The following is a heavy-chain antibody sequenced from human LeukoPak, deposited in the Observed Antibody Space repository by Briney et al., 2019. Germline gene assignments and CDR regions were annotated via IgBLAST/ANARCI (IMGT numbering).Heavy chain of an antibody. CDR1: GGSFSGYY. Sequence: SETLSLTCAVYGGSFSGYYWSWIRQPPGKGLEWIGEINHSGSTNYNPSLKSRVTISVDTSKNQFSLKLSSVTAADTAVYYCARGYYGDYFYHYHYYYMDVWGKGTTVTVSS. CDR3: ARGYYGDYFYHYHYYYMDV. CDR2: INHSGST. J-gene: IGHJ6*03. V-gene: IGHV4-34*01. D-gene: IGHD4-17*01.